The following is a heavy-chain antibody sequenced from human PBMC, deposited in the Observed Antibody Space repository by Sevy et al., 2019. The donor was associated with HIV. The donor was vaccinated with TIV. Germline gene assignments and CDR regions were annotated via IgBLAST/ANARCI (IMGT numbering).Heavy chain of an antibody. Sequence: GGSLRLSCAASGFTFSNYVMSWVRQTPGKGLEWVSSIAGSGDNTYYLDTVKGRFIMSRDNSKNTLYPQMNSLRAEDTAVYYCARRIVGAGGYFDYWGQGTLVTVSS. CDR3: ARRIVGAGGYFDY. V-gene: IGHV3-23*01. J-gene: IGHJ4*02. CDR1: GFTFSNYV. D-gene: IGHD1-26*01. CDR2: IAGSGDNT.